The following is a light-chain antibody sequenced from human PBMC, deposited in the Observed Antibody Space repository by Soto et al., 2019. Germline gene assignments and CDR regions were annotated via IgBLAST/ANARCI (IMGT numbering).Light chain of an antibody. CDR3: CAYVNSRSYV. Sequence: VLTPPASMSWALGQSITISCTGTISDVWRFDVVSWYQQHPGQVPKLIIYEGSRRPSGVSSRFSGSKSGNTASLTISGLQAEDEADYYCCAYVNSRSYVFGSGTKVTVL. V-gene: IGLV2-23*01. J-gene: IGLJ1*01. CDR1: ISDVWRFDV. CDR2: EGS.